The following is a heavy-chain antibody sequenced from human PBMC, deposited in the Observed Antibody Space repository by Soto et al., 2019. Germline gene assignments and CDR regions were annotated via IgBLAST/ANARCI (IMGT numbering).Heavy chain of an antibody. CDR1: GFTFSSYW. D-gene: IGHD3-3*01. J-gene: IGHJ4*02. CDR3: ARIYYDFWSGYPKYYFDY. V-gene: IGHV3-74*01. CDR2: INSDGSST. Sequence: GGSLRLSCAASGFTFSSYWMHWVRQAPGKGLVWVSRINSDGSSTSYADSVKGLFTISRDNAKNTLYLQMISLRAEDTAVYYCARIYYDFWSGYPKYYFDYWGQGTLVTVSS.